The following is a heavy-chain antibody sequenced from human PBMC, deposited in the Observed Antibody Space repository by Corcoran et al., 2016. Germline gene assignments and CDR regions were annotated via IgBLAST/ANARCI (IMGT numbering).Heavy chain of an antibody. CDR1: GYTFTSYG. J-gene: IGHJ6*02. CDR3: AGVGTTGVTPGHYYYYGMDV. Sequence: QVQLVQSGAEVKKPGASVKVSCKASGYTFTSYGISWVRQAPGQGLEWMGWISAYNGNTNYAQKLQGRVTMTTDTSTSTAYMELRSLSSDDTAVYYCAGVGTTGVTPGHYYYYGMDVWGQGTTVTVSS. V-gene: IGHV1-18*01. D-gene: IGHD4-17*01. CDR2: ISAYNGNT.